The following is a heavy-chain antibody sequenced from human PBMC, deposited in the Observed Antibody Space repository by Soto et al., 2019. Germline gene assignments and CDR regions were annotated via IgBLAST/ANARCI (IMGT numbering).Heavy chain of an antibody. D-gene: IGHD5-18*01. CDR1: EFTFISYW. CDR3: ARDQYSYGFLGTYYYYYMDV. CDR2: IKQDGSEK. J-gene: IGHJ6*03. Sequence: PGGPLRLPCAASEFTFISYWMSCVRQAPGKGLEWVANIKQDGSEKYYVDSVKGRFTISRDNAKNSLYLQMNSLRAEDTAVYYCARDQYSYGFLGTYYYYYMDVWGKGTTVTVSS. V-gene: IGHV3-7*01.